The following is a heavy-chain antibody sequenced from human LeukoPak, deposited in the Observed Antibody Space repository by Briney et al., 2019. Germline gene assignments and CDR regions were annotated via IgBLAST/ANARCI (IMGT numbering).Heavy chain of an antibody. Sequence: PGGSLRLSCAPSGFNFKNYGIHWVRQAPGKGLEWVSGISWNSDYVAYADSVKGRFTISRDNAKNSLYLQMNSLRAEDTAVYYCARDTYYYDSSGYHLDYWGQGTLVTVSS. CDR2: ISWNSDYV. J-gene: IGHJ4*02. D-gene: IGHD3-22*01. V-gene: IGHV3-9*01. CDR1: GFNFKNYG. CDR3: ARDTYYYDSSGYHLDY.